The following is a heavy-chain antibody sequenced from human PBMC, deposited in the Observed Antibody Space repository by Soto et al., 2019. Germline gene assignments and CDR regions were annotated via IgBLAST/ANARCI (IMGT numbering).Heavy chain of an antibody. V-gene: IGHV3-30*18. CDR2: ISYDGSNK. CDR1: GFTFSSYG. Sequence: ESGGGVVQPGRSLRLSCAASGFTFSSYGMHWVRQAPGKGLEWVAVISYDGSNKYYADSVKGRFTISRDNSKNTLYLQMNSLRAEDTAVYYCAKVGSSGRYIDYWGQGTLVTVSS. CDR3: AKVGSSGRYIDY. J-gene: IGHJ4*02. D-gene: IGHD6-19*01.